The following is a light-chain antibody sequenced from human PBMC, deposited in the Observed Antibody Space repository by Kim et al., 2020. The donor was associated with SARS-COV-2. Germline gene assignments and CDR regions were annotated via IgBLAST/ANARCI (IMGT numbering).Light chain of an antibody. CDR3: ATWDGSLNGWV. V-gene: IGLV1-44*01. J-gene: IGLJ3*02. Sequence: GQRVTISCSGRSSNIGSNTLNWYQQPPGTAPKFLIYSNNQRPSGVPDRFSGSKSGTSASLAISGLQSEDEADYYCATWDGSLNGWVFGGGTQLTVL. CDR1: SSNIGSNT. CDR2: SNN.